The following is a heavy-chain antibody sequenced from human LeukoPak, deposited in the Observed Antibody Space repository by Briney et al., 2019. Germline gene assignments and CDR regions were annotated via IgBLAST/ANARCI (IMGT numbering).Heavy chain of an antibody. V-gene: IGHV1-18*01. CDR3: AIVAVAGDLDY. CDR2: ISAYNGNT. J-gene: IGHJ4*02. Sequence: GASVKVSCKASVYTFTSYGISWVRQAPGQGLEWMGWISAYNGNTNYAQKLQGRVTMTTDTSTSTAYMELRSLRSDDTAVYYCAIVAVAGDLDYWGQGTLVTVSS. D-gene: IGHD6-19*01. CDR1: VYTFTSYG.